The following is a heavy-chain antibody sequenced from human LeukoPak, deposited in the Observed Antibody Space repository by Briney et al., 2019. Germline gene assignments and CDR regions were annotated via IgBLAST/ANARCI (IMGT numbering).Heavy chain of an antibody. CDR2: IDYSGST. V-gene: IGHV4-59*01. J-gene: IGHJ4*02. CDR3: ARLALGYCSGGTCPYYFDH. CDR1: GGSIGSYY. D-gene: IGHD2-15*01. Sequence: SETLSLTCAVSGGSIGSYYWSWVRQPPGKGLEWIAYIDYSGSTRYNSSLESRLTISVDTSKNRFSLKLTSVTPADSAVYYCARLALGYCSGGTCPYYFDHWGQGTLVTVSS.